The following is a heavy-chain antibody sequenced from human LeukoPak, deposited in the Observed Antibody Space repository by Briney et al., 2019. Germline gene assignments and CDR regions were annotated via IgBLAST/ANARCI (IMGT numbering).Heavy chain of an antibody. Sequence: GGSLRLSSAASGFTFSSYEMNWVRQAPGKGLEWVSYISSSGSTIYYADSVKGRFTISRDNAKNSLYLQMNSLRAEDTAVYYCARGGREYSYGYDPWGQGTLVTVSS. V-gene: IGHV3-48*03. J-gene: IGHJ5*02. CDR2: ISSSGSTI. CDR1: GFTFSSYE. CDR3: ARGGREYSYGYDP. D-gene: IGHD5-18*01.